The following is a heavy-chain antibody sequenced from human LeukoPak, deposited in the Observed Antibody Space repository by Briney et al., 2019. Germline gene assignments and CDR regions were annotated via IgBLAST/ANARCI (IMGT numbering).Heavy chain of an antibody. CDR3: AKEPKYYGSGSYYRGPFDY. V-gene: IGHV3-23*01. CDR2: ISRSGGST. Sequence: GGSLRLSCAASGFTFSSYGMSWVRQAPGKGLEWVSTISRSGGSTYYADSVKGRFTISRDNSKNTLYLQMNSLRAEDTAVYYCAKEPKYYGSGSYYRGPFDYWGQGTLVTVSA. CDR1: GFTFSSYG. J-gene: IGHJ4*02. D-gene: IGHD3-10*01.